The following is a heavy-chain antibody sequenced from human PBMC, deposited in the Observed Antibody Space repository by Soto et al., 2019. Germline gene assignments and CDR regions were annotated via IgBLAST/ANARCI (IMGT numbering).Heavy chain of an antibody. CDR3: ASPRGGAFDV. CDR2: ISSSGGYM. D-gene: IGHD2-15*01. Sequence: EVQLVESGGGLVKPGGSLRLSCAASGFTLSSYTMSWVRQAPGKGLEWVAYISSSGGYMYYADSVKGRFTISRDNAKNALDLQMNSLRAEDTGMYYCASPRGGAFDVWGQGTMVTVSS. J-gene: IGHJ3*01. CDR1: GFTLSSYT. V-gene: IGHV3-21*01.